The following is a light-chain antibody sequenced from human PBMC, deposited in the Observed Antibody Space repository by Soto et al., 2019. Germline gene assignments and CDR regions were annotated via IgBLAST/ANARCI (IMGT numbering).Light chain of an antibody. J-gene: IGLJ3*02. CDR1: SSNIGAGYD. CDR2: GNS. Sequence: QSVLTQPPSVSGAPGQRVTISCTGSSSNIGAGYDVHWYQQLPGTAPKLLIYGNSNRPSGVPDRFSGSKSGTSASLAITGLQAEDEADYYCQSYDSSLSGLWVFGGGTKRPS. CDR3: QSYDSSLSGLWV. V-gene: IGLV1-40*01.